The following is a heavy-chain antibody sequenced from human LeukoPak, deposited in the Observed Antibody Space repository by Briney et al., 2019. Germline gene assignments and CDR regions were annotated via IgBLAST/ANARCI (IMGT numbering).Heavy chain of an antibody. J-gene: IGHJ4*01. CDR2: ISPAGDST. Sequence: GGSLRLSCAASGFTFSDYSMSWVRQAPGAGPEWVSAISPAGDSTTDADSVKDRFTISRDNSKSTLYLQMHGLTAEDTALYYCARRLVTAGVTDFFDYWGHGTLVSFPS. CDR3: ARRLVTAGVTDFFDY. D-gene: IGHD6-13*01. CDR1: GFTFSDYS. V-gene: IGHV3-23*01.